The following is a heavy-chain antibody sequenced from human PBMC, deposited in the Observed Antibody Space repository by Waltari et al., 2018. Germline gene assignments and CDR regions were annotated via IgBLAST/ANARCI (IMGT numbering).Heavy chain of an antibody. Sequence: QVQLQESGPGLVKPSETLSLTCTVPGGSVRSGSYYWSWIRQPPGKGLEWIGYIYYSGSTNYNPSLKSRVTISVDTSKNQFSLKLSSVTAADTAVYYCARITIFGVVIPSYYYGMDVWGQGTTVTVSS. CDR3: ARITIFGVVIPSYYYGMDV. CDR2: IYYSGST. CDR1: GGSVRSGSYY. V-gene: IGHV4-61*01. D-gene: IGHD3-3*01. J-gene: IGHJ6*02.